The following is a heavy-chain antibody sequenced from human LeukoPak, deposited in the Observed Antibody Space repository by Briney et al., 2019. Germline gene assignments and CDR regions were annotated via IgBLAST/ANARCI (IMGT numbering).Heavy chain of an antibody. V-gene: IGHV3-30*04. CDR1: GFTFSSYA. CDR2: ISYDGSNK. Sequence: GGSLRLSCAASGFTFSSYAMHWVRQAPGKGLEWVAVISYDGSNKYYADSVKGRFTISRDNSKNTLYLQMNSLRAEDTAVYYCARAPVLLWFGVTRYFDLWGRGTLVTVSS. CDR3: ARAPVLLWFGVTRYFDL. J-gene: IGHJ2*01. D-gene: IGHD3-10*01.